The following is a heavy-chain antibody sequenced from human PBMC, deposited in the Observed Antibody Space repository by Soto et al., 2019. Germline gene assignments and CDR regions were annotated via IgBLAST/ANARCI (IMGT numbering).Heavy chain of an antibody. CDR1: GGSISSGGYY. D-gene: IGHD3-16*01. V-gene: IGHV4-31*03. Sequence: QVQLQESGPGLVKPSQTLSLTCTVSGGSISSGGYYWSWIRQHPGKGLELIGYIYYSGSTYYNRSLNSRATISVDTSRSQFSLKLSSVTAADTAVYYCARYDQGTYYFDYWGQGTLVTVSS. J-gene: IGHJ4*02. CDR3: ARYDQGTYYFDY. CDR2: IYYSGST.